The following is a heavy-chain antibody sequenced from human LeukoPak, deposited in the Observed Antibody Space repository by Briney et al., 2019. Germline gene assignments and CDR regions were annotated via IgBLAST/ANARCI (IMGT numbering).Heavy chain of an antibody. Sequence: GASVKVSCKASGGTFSSYAISWVRQAPGQGLEWMGGIIPIFGTANYAQKFQGRVAITTDESTSTAYMELSSLRSEDTAVYYCARDKHDAFDIWGQGTMVTVSS. CDR1: GGTFSSYA. V-gene: IGHV1-69*05. CDR3: ARDKHDAFDI. CDR2: IIPIFGTA. J-gene: IGHJ3*02.